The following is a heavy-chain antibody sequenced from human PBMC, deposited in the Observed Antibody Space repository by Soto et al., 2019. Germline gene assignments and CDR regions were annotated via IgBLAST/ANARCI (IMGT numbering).Heavy chain of an antibody. CDR3: AASYGSGYRAFDY. D-gene: IGHD3-10*01. V-gene: IGHV1-69*02. J-gene: IGHJ4*02. Sequence: QVQLVQSGAEVRKPGSSVKVSCKASGDTFSFYTINWVRQATGLGLEWMGRVNPIVSMSNYAQKFQGRVTITADKSTNTAYIQLSSLRSEDTAIYYCAASYGSGYRAFDYWGQGALVTVSS. CDR1: GDTFSFYT. CDR2: VNPIVSMS.